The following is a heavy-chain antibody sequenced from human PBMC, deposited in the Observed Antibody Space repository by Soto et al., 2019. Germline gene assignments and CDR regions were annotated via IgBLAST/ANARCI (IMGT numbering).Heavy chain of an antibody. CDR3: ARDPPAYYYDSSGYLDY. D-gene: IGHD3-22*01. Sequence: ASVKVSCKASGYTFTSYYMHWVRQAPGQGLEWMGIINPSGGSTSYAQKFQGRVTMTRDTSTSTVYMELSSLRSEDTAVYYCARDPPAYYYDSSGYLDYWGQGTLVTVSS. J-gene: IGHJ4*02. CDR2: INPSGGST. V-gene: IGHV1-46*01. CDR1: GYTFTSYY.